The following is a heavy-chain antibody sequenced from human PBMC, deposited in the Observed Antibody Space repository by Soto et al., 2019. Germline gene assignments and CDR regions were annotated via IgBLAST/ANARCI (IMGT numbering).Heavy chain of an antibody. CDR2: IYYSGST. D-gene: IGHD5-12*01. CDR1: GGSISSGGYY. Sequence: QVQLQESGPGLVKPSQTLSLTCTVSGGSISSGGYYWSWIRQHPGKGLEWIGYIYYSGSTYYNPSLTSRVTISVDTSKNQFSLKLSSVTAADTAVYYCARAPVGDGYTPGFDYWGQGTLVTVSS. J-gene: IGHJ4*02. V-gene: IGHV4-31*03. CDR3: ARAPVGDGYTPGFDY.